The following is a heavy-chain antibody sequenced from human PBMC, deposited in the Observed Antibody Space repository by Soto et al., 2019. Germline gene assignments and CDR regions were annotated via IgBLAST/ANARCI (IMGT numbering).Heavy chain of an antibody. V-gene: IGHV3-23*01. CDR2: VSGSGDST. D-gene: IGHD2-21*02. Sequence: PGGSLRLSCAAFAFTFSSYAMSWVLQAPGKGLEWVSAVSGSGDSTYYADSVKGRFTISRDNSKNTLYLQMNSLRAEDTAVYYCAKGRASDCPGCTQDYWGQGTLVTVSS. CDR3: AKGRASDCPGCTQDY. CDR1: AFTFSSYA. J-gene: IGHJ4*02.